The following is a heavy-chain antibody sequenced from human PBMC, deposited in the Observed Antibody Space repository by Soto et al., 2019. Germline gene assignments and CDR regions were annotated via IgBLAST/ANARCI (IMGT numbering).Heavy chain of an antibody. CDR1: GFTFSSYA. CDR2: ISYDGSNK. CDR3: ARALVDEWRVTTTAKSSGWFDP. V-gene: IGHV3-30-3*01. J-gene: IGHJ5*02. Sequence: QVQLVESGGGVVQPGRSLRLSCAASGFTFSSYAMHWVRQAPGKGLEWVAVISYDGSNKYYADSVKGRFTISRDNSKNTLYLQMNSLRAEDTAVYYCARALVDEWRVTTTAKSSGWFDPWGQGTLVTVSS. D-gene: IGHD6-19*01.